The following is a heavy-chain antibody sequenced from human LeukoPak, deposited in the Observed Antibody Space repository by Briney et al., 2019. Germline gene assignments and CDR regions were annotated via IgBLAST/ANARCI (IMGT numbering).Heavy chain of an antibody. CDR3: ARFVKAEDYIDY. Sequence: PSETLSLTCSVSGTSFSSTTYYWAWIRQPPGKGLEWIGSIYYTTGSTYYNPSLKSRATISVDTSKNQFSLSLTAADTAVFYCARFVKAEDYIDYWGQGILVTVSA. J-gene: IGHJ4*02. CDR1: GTSFSSTTYY. V-gene: IGHV4-39*07. CDR2: IYYTTGST.